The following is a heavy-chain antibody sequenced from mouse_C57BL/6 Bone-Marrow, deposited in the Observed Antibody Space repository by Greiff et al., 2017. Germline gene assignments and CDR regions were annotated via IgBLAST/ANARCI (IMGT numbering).Heavy chain of an antibody. Sequence: EVKVVESGGGLVKPGGSLKLSCAASGFTFSSYTMSWVRQTPEKRLEWVATISGGGGNTYYPDSVKGRFTISRDNAKNTLYLQMSSLRSEDTALYYCARRPYYYGSSYVYWGQGTTLTVSS. V-gene: IGHV5-9*01. CDR3: ARRPYYYGSSYVY. CDR1: GFTFSSYT. J-gene: IGHJ2*01. D-gene: IGHD1-1*01. CDR2: ISGGGGNT.